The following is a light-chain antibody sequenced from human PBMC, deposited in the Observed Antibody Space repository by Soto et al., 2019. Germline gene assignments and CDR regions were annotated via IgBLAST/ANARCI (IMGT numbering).Light chain of an antibody. CDR1: SSDVGGYNY. V-gene: IGLV2-14*01. Sequence: ALAQPASVSGSPGQSITISCTGTSSDVGGYNYVSWYQQHPGKAPKLMIYAVSNRPSGVSNRFSGSKSGNTATLTISGLQAEDEADYYCCSYTVSGTYVFGTGTKVTVL. CDR2: AVS. J-gene: IGLJ1*01. CDR3: CSYTVSGTYV.